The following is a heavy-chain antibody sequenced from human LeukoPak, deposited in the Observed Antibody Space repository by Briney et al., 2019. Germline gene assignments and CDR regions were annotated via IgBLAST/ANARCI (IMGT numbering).Heavy chain of an antibody. J-gene: IGHJ4*02. CDR3: ATDSSAVAGHLYFDY. V-gene: IGHV1-24*01. Sequence: RGASVKVSCKVSGYTLTELSMHWVRQAPGKGLEWMGGFDPEDGETIYAQKFQGRVTMTEDTSTDTAYMELSSLRSEDTAVYYCATDSSAVAGHLYFDYWGQGTLVTVSS. D-gene: IGHD6-19*01. CDR2: FDPEDGET. CDR1: GYTLTELS.